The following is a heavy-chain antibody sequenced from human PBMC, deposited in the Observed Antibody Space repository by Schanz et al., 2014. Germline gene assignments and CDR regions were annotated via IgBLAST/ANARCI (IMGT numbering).Heavy chain of an antibody. D-gene: IGHD3-10*01. CDR3: ASGVHVSSLQKGLQF. CDR1: GFDFNSYS. Sequence: EVQLVESGGGLVQPGGSLRLSCEASGFDFNSYSMNWVRQVPGKGLEWLSYIATSSSTRHYADSVKGRVTISRDNAKNSVSLQMRRLRVEDTAVYYCASGVHVSSLQKGLQFWGRGTLXIVSS. V-gene: IGHV3-48*01. CDR2: IATSSSTR. J-gene: IGHJ1*01.